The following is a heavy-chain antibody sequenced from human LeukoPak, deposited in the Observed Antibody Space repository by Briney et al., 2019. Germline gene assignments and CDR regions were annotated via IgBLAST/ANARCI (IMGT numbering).Heavy chain of an antibody. V-gene: IGHV3-21*01. D-gene: IGHD5-12*01. J-gene: IGHJ1*01. CDR2: ISGSSNDK. CDR3: VRAEGSSGSSEYFQH. Sequence: PGGSLRLSCLASGFTFSRYSMKWVRQAPGKGLEWVSSISGSSNDKHYIASVKGRFTISRDNAKNSLFLQMNSLRAEDTAVYYCVRAEGSSGSSEYFQHWGQGTLVTVSS. CDR1: GFTFSRYS.